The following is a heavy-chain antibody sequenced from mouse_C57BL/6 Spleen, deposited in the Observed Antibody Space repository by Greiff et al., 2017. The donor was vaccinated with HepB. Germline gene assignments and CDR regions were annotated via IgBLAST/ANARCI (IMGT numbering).Heavy chain of an antibody. CDR3: ARAAQATAWFAY. D-gene: IGHD3-2*02. V-gene: IGHV1-54*01. CDR1: GYAFTNYL. CDR2: INPGSGGT. Sequence: VQLQQSGAELVRPGPSVKVSCKASGYAFTNYLIEWVKQRPGQGLEWIGVINPGSGGTNYNEKFKGKATLTADKSSSTAYMQLSSLTSEDSAVYFCARAAQATAWFAYWGQGTLVTVSA. J-gene: IGHJ3*01.